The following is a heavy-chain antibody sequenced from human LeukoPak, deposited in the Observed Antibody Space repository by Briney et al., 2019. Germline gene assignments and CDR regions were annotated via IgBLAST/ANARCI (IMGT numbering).Heavy chain of an antibody. CDR3: ARTVKDAFDI. D-gene: IGHD4-11*01. Sequence: SETLSLTCTLSGYSISSGYYWGWIRQPPGKGLEWIGSVYHSGNTYYNPSLKSRVTISVDTSKKQFSLKLSSVTAADTAVYYCARTVKDAFDIWGQGTMVTVSS. V-gene: IGHV4-38-2*02. CDR1: GYSISSGYY. J-gene: IGHJ3*02. CDR2: VYHSGNT.